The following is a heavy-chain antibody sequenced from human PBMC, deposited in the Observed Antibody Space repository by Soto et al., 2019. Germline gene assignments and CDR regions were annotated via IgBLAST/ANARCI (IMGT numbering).Heavy chain of an antibody. J-gene: IGHJ6*02. CDR3: ARDRQLVITQSYYYYGMDV. Sequence: EVQLVESGGGLVKPGGSLRLSCAASGFTFSSYSMNWVRQAPGKGLEWVSSISSSSSYIYYADSVKGRFTISRDNAKNSLNLQMNSLRAEDTTVYYCARDRQLVITQSYYYYGMDVWGQGTTVTVSS. CDR1: GFTFSSYS. D-gene: IGHD6-6*01. CDR2: ISSSSSYI. V-gene: IGHV3-21*01.